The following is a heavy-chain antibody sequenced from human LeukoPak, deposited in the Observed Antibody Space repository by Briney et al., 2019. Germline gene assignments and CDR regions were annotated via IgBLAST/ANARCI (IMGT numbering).Heavy chain of an antibody. CDR2: IKPNSGGT. J-gene: IGHJ4*02. Sequence: ASAEVSCKASGYTFTAYFMHWVRQAPVQGVESMGWIKPNSGGTNYAQKYQGSLTMSRDTSISTVDMELSSLRSDDTAVYFCARASLIPVAEKGPFEYWGQGT. CDR3: ARASLIPVAEKGPFEY. V-gene: IGHV1-2*02. CDR1: GYTFTAYF. D-gene: IGHD6-19*01.